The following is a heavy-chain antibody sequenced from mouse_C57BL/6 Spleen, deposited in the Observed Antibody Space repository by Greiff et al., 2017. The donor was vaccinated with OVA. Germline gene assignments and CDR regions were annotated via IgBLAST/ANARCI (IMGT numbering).Heavy chain of an antibody. J-gene: IGHJ2*01. Sequence: VKLQQPGTELVKPGASVKLSCKASGYTFTSYWMHWVKQRPGQGLEWIGNINPSNGGTNYNEKFKSKATLTVDKSSSTAYMQLSSLTSEDSAVYYCARWSYYGYDSSFDYWGQGTTLTVSS. CDR1: GYTFTSYW. CDR3: ARWSYYGYDSSFDY. V-gene: IGHV1-53*01. CDR2: INPSNGGT. D-gene: IGHD2-2*01.